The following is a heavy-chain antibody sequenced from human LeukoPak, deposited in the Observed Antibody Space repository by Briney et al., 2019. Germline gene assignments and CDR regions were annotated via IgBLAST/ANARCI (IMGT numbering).Heavy chain of an antibody. J-gene: IGHJ4*02. V-gene: IGHV3-53*01. D-gene: IGHD6-13*01. CDR1: GFTVSSNY. CDR3: ARYPSRAYSSSWPYYFDY. Sequence: GGSLRLSCAASGFTVSSNYMSWVRQAPGKGLEWVSVIYSGGSTYYADSVKGRFTISRDNSKNTLYLQMNSLRAEDTAVYYCARYPSRAYSSSWPYYFDYWGQGTLVTVSS. CDR2: IYSGGST.